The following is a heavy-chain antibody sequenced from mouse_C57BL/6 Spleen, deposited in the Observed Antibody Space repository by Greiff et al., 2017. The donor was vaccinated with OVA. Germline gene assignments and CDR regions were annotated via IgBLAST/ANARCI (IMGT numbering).Heavy chain of an antibody. V-gene: IGHV14-4*01. CDR3: TKGAQANFDY. J-gene: IGHJ2*01. CDR1: GFIIKDDY. Sequence: VQLQQSGAELVRPGASVKLSCTASGFIIKDDYMHWVKQRPEQGLEWIGWIDPENGDTEYASKFQGKATITADTSSNTAYLQLSSLTSEDTAVYYCTKGAQANFDYWGQGTTLTVSS. CDR2: IDPENGDT. D-gene: IGHD3-2*02.